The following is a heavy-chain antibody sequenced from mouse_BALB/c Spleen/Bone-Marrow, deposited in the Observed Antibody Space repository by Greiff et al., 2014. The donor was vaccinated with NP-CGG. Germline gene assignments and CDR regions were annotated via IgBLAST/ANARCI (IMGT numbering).Heavy chain of an antibody. CDR2: INYSDSS. D-gene: IGHD4-1*01. V-gene: IGHV3-2*02. J-gene: IGHJ3*01. CDR3: ASQNWAWFTY. Sequence: EVKLMESGPGLVKPSQSLSLTCTVTGYSITSDYAWNWIRQFPGNKLEWMGYINYSDSSSYNPSLKSRISITRDTSKNQFFLQLNSVTTEDTATYYCASQNWAWFTYWGQGTLVTVSA. CDR1: GYSITSDYA.